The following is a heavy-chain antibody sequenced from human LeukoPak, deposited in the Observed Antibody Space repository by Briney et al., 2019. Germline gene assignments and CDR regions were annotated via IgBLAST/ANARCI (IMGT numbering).Heavy chain of an antibody. CDR2: ISYDGSNK. J-gene: IGHJ4*02. V-gene: IGHV3-30*03. CDR3: ARDRGGSSSDC. CDR1: GFTFSSYG. D-gene: IGHD6-13*01. Sequence: GGSLRLSCAASGFTFSSYGMHWVRQAPGKGLEWVAVISYDGSNKYYADSVKGRFTISRDNSKNTLYLQMNSLRAEDTAVYYCARDRGGSSSDCWGQGTLVTVSS.